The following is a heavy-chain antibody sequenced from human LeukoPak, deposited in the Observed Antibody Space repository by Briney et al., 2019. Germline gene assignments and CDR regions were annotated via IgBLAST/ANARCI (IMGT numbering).Heavy chain of an antibody. CDR2: ISGYNGHT. CDR1: GYTFTSYG. CDR3: ARGTTTWGRSGYNNWFDP. Sequence: ASVKVSCKASGYTFTSYGISWVRQAPGQGLEWMGWISGYNGHTNYAQKLQGRVTMTRNTSISTAYMELSSLRSEDTAVYYCARGTTTWGRSGYNNWFDPWGQGTLVTVSS. J-gene: IGHJ5*02. V-gene: IGHV1-18*01. D-gene: IGHD3-22*01.